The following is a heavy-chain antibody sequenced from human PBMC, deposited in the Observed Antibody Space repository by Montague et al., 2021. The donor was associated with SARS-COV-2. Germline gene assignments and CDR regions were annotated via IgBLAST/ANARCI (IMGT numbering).Heavy chain of an antibody. CDR1: GGSITGYY. CDR3: VRDHPYGGPRGAYDI. Sequence: SETLSLTCTVSGGSITGYYWSWLRRSPGKGLEWIAYIYDGGAVNYNPSLGSRVTISTDTSKNQLSLKVNSVAAADTAVYYCVRDHPYGGPRGAYDIWRQGTVVIVSS. J-gene: IGHJ3*02. CDR2: IYDGGAV. V-gene: IGHV4-59*01. D-gene: IGHD4-23*01.